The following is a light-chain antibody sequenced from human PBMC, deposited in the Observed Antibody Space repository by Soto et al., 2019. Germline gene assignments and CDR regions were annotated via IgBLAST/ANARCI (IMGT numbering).Light chain of an antibody. V-gene: IGKV3D-15*01. CDR2: DAS. CDR1: QSVNSN. CDR3: QQYNYWPRT. J-gene: IGKJ2*01. Sequence: EIVMTQSPATLSVSPGERSTLSCRASQSVNSNVAWYQQKPGQPTRLLMYDASTGATGIAARFSGSGSGTEFTLTISGLQSEDSAVYYCQQYNYWPRTFGQGTKLEIK.